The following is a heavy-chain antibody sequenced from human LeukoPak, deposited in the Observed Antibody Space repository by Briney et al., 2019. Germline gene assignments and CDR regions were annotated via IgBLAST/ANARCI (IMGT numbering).Heavy chain of an antibody. J-gene: IGHJ4*02. CDR2: VNNGGSST. CDR1: GFIFSNYW. V-gene: IGHV3-74*03. D-gene: IGHD5/OR15-5a*01. CDR3: AKGGLRVTDY. Sequence: QPGGSLRLSCAASGFIFSNYWMHWVRQAPGKGLVWVSRVNNGGSSTTYADSVKGRSTISRDNAKNTLYLQMNSLRAEDTAVYYCAKGGLRVTDYWGQGTLVTVSS.